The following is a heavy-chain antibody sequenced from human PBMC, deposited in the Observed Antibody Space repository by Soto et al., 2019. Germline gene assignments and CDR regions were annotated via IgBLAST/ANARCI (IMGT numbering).Heavy chain of an antibody. CDR2: ISAYNGNT. V-gene: IGHV1-18*01. CDR1: GYTFTSYG. CDR3: ARDPPYGSGSYYPRVIDY. Sequence: ASVKVSCKASGYTFTSYGISWVRQAPGQGLEWMGWISAYNGNTNYAQKLQGRVTMTTDTSTSTAYMELRSLRSDDTAVYYCARDPPYGSGSYYPRVIDYWGQGTLVTVSS. J-gene: IGHJ4*02. D-gene: IGHD3-10*01.